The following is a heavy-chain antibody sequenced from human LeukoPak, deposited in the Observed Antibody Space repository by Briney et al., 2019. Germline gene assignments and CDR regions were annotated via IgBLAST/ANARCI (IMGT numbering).Heavy chain of an antibody. CDR3: ARVGVLVGAPFDY. J-gene: IGHJ4*02. D-gene: IGHD1-26*01. Sequence: ASVTVSCKASGYTFTSYKMHWVRQAPGQGLEWMGIINPRGGSTSYSQKFQGRVTMTRDTSTTTVYMELSSLRSEDTAVYYCARVGVLVGAPFDYWGQGALVTVSS. CDR2: INPRGGST. V-gene: IGHV1-46*01. CDR1: GYTFTSYK.